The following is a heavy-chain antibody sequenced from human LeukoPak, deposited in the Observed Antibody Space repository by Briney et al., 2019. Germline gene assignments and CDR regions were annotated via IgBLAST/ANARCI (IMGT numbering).Heavy chain of an antibody. CDR2: IYYSGST. Sequence: PSETLSLTCTVSGGSISSGDYYWSWIRQPPGKGLEWIGYIYYSGSTYYNPSLKSRVTISVDTSKNQFSLKLSSVTAADTAVYYCARAPRDYGSGSFSLWGQGTLVTVSS. CDR3: ARAPRDYGSGSFSL. D-gene: IGHD3-10*01. J-gene: IGHJ4*02. CDR1: GGSISSGDYY. V-gene: IGHV4-30-4*01.